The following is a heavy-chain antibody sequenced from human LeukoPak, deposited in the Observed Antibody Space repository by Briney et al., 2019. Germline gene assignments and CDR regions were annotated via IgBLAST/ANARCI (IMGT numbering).Heavy chain of an antibody. CDR1: GGTFSSYA. V-gene: IGHV1-69*13. CDR3: ARAREPDGPMTTVTTGYFDL. D-gene: IGHD4-17*01. Sequence: SVKVSCKASGGTFSSYAISWVRQAPGQGLEWMGGIIPIFGTANYAQKSQGRVTITADESTSTAYMELSSLRSEDTAVYYCARAREPDGPMTTVTTGYFDLWGRGTLVTVSS. J-gene: IGHJ2*01. CDR2: IIPIFGTA.